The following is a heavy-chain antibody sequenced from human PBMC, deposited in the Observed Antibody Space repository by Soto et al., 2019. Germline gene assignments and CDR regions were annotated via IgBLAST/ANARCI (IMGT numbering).Heavy chain of an antibody. Sequence: SETLSLTCTFSGASISSYYWSWIRQPPGKGLEWIGYIYYSGSTNYNPSLKSRVTISVDTSKNQFSLKLSSVTAADTAVYYCARESWVPTGLDYWGQGTLVTVSS. D-gene: IGHD5-12*01. V-gene: IGHV4-59*01. CDR2: IYYSGST. CDR1: GASISSYY. CDR3: ARESWVPTGLDY. J-gene: IGHJ4*02.